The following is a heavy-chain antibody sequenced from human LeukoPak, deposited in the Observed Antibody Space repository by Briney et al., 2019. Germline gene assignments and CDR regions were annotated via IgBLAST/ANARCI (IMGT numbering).Heavy chain of an antibody. CDR2: ISSSSSYI. CDR1: GFTFSSYE. J-gene: IGHJ4*02. V-gene: IGHV3-21*01. Sequence: PGGSLRLSCAASGFTFSSYEMNWVRQAPGKGLEWVSSISSSSSYIYYAESVKGRFTISRDNAKNSLYLHMNSLRAEDTAVYYCARDQYTPDYWGQGTLVTVSS. D-gene: IGHD1-1*01. CDR3: ARDQYTPDY.